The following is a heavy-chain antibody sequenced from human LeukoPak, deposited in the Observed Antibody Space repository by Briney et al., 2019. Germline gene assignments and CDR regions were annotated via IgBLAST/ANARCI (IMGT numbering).Heavy chain of an antibody. Sequence: PSETLSLTCAVYGGSFSGYYWSWIRQPPGKGLEWIGEINRSGTTNYNPFLKSRVTISVDTSKNQFSLKLSSVTAADTAVYYCARDLDRLEAFDIWGQGTMVTVSS. CDR1: GGSFSGYY. CDR2: INRSGTT. CDR3: ARDLDRLEAFDI. D-gene: IGHD3-3*01. J-gene: IGHJ3*02. V-gene: IGHV4-34*01.